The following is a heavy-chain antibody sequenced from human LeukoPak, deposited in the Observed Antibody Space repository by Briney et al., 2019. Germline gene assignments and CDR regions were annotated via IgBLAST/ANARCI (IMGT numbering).Heavy chain of an antibody. V-gene: IGHV1-2*02. CDR1: GYTFTDYY. CDR2: IHPNSGGT. Sequence: GASVKVSCMASGYTFTDYYMHWVRQAPGQGLEWMGWIHPNSGGTNYAQKLQGRVTMTRDTSISTAYMELSRLTSDDTAMYYCARTYSSSPADYFDYWGQGTLVTVSS. J-gene: IGHJ4*02. D-gene: IGHD6-6*01. CDR3: ARTYSSSPADYFDY.